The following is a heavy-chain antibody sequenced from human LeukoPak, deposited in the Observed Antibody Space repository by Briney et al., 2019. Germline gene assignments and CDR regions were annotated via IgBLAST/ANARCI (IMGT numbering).Heavy chain of an antibody. V-gene: IGHV3-21*01. J-gene: IGHJ4*02. D-gene: IGHD4-17*01. CDR3: ARWADYGDNFDY. CDR2: ITLSSNYI. Sequence: GGSLRLSCAASGFTLSYYSMHWVRQAPGKGLEWVASITLSSNYISYADSLKGRVTISRDNAKNSLYLQMSRLIAEDTYVYYCARWADYGDNFDYWGQGSLVIVSS. CDR1: GFTLSYYS.